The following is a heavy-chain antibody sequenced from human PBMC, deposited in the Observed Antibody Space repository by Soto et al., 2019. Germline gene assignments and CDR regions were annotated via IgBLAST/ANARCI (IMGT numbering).Heavy chain of an antibody. D-gene: IGHD4-17*01. CDR1: GFTFSSYS. V-gene: IGHV3-21*01. J-gene: IGHJ6*02. CDR2: ISSSSSYI. Sequence: VQLVESGGGLVKPGGSLRLSCAASGFTFSSYSMNWVRQAPGKGLEWVSSISSSSSYIYYADSVKGRFTISRDNAKNALYLQLNSLRAEETDVYYCERDRVVRPAYYGDYYYYGMDVWGQGTTVTVSS. CDR3: ERDRVVRPAYYGDYYYYGMDV.